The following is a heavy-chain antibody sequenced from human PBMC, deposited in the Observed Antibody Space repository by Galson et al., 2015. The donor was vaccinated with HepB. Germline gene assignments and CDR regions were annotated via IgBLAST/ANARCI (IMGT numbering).Heavy chain of an antibody. CDR3: ARVFYYDSSGSQPYYLDH. CDR2: IRLYNGKT. V-gene: IGHV1-18*01. CDR1: GYSFSNFG. D-gene: IGHD3-22*01. J-gene: IGHJ4*01. Sequence: SVKVSCKASGYSFSNFGISWVRQASGQGLEWMGWIRLYNGKTRYEEKVQDRVTMTADTSSSTAYLDLRGLGSDDTAMYFCARVFYYDSSGSQPYYLDHWGQGTLVTVSS.